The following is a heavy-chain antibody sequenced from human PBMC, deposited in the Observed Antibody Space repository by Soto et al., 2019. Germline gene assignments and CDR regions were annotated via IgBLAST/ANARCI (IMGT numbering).Heavy chain of an antibody. V-gene: IGHV3-23*01. CDR2: VGIGGST. CDR3: AKRRGAGGHFDY. Sequence: DVQLLESGGGLLKPEGSLRLSCEASGFTFSSIPLGWVRQGPGKGLEWVAGVGIGGSTHYADSGRGRFTISRDNSKNTLSLQMNSLTAEDTAVYFCAKRRGAGGHFDYWGQGALVTVSS. D-gene: IGHD2-15*01. CDR1: GFTFSSIP. J-gene: IGHJ4*02.